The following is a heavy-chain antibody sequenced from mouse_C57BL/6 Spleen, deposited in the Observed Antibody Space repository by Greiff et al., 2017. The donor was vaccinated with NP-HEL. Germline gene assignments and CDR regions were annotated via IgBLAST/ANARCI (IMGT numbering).Heavy chain of an antibody. CDR1: GYTFTDYN. Sequence: EVQLQQSGPELVKPGASVKIPCKASGYTFTDYNMDWVKQSHGKSLEWIGDINPNNGGTIYNQKFKGKATLTVDKSSSTAYMELRSLTSEDTAVYYCARLSLYGSDGDYYAMDYWGQGTSVTVSS. J-gene: IGHJ4*01. V-gene: IGHV1-18*01. CDR3: ARLSLYGSDGDYYAMDY. CDR2: INPNNGGT. D-gene: IGHD2-2*01.